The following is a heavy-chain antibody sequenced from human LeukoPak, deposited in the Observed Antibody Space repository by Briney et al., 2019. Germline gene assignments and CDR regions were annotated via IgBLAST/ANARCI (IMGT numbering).Heavy chain of an antibody. CDR3: ARVRHSTYYYDSSGYYPNWFDP. J-gene: IGHJ5*02. D-gene: IGHD3-22*01. CDR1: GYTFTGYY. CDR2: INPNGGGT. Sequence: ASVKVSCKASGYTFTGYYMHWVRQAPGQGLEWMGRINPNGGGTNYAQKFQGRVTMTRDTSISTAYMELSRLRSDDTAVYYCARVRHSTYYYDSSGYYPNWFDPWGQGTLVTVSS. V-gene: IGHV1-2*06.